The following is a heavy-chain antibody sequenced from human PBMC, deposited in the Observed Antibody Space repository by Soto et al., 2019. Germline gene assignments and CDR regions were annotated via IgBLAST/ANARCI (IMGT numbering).Heavy chain of an antibody. CDR2: TSGSGGTA. Sequence: VQLLESGGGLVQPGGSLRLSCAASGFTFSSYAMSWVRQAPGKGLEWVSGTSGSGGTAYYTDSGKGRFTISRDNSKQTLYLQMNSLRAEDTALYYCAKGPIFGVENIYDYWGQGTLVTVSS. D-gene: IGHD3-3*01. CDR1: GFTFSSYA. J-gene: IGHJ4*02. CDR3: AKGPIFGVENIYDY. V-gene: IGHV3-23*01.